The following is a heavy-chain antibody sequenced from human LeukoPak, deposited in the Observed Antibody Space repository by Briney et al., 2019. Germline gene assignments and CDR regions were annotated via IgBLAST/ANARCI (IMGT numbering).Heavy chain of an antibody. CDR1: GFTFSSYA. Sequence: GGSLRLSCAASGFTFSSYAMSWVRQAPGKGLEWVAVIWYDGSNKYYADSVKGRFTISRDNSKNTLYLQMNSLRAEDTAVYYCARDSYDFWSGYPYSYYYYYGMDVWGQGTTVTVSS. CDR3: ARDSYDFWSGYPYSYYYYYGMDV. CDR2: IWYDGSNK. V-gene: IGHV3-33*08. J-gene: IGHJ6*02. D-gene: IGHD3-3*01.